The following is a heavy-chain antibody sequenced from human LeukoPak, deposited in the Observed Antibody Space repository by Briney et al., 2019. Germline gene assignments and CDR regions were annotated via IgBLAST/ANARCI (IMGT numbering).Heavy chain of an antibody. D-gene: IGHD6-13*01. V-gene: IGHV3-53*01. CDR1: GFTVSSNY. CDR3: ARIIYSSSWYGAFDI. CDR2: IYSGGST. Sequence: GGSLRLSCAASGFTVSSNYMSWVRQAPGKGLEWVSVIYSGGSTYYADSVKGRFTISRDNSKNMLYLQMNSLRAEDTAVYYCARIIYSSSWYGAFDIWGQGTMVTVSS. J-gene: IGHJ3*02.